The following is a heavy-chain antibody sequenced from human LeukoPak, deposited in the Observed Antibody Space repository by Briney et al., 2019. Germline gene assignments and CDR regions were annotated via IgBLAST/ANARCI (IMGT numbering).Heavy chain of an antibody. Sequence: GGSLRLSCTPSGFTFSTYEMHCVRQATGKGLEWVSAIVITGKTYYLDHVTCRFTIPTQNAKNSLYLQMTRQRAGDKAVYYCARDLGNGTGYINRFDLWGQGTLVTVSS. V-gene: IGHV3-13*01. CDR3: ARDLGNGTGYINRFDL. CDR2: IVITGKT. CDR1: GFTFSTYE. D-gene: IGHD2-8*02. J-gene: IGHJ5*02.